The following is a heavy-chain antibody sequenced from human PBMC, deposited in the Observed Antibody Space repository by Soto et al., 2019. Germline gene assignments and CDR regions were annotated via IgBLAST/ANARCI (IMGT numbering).Heavy chain of an antibody. CDR3: ARARGYCSGGSCSGRYYYYYYGMDV. CDR1: GFTFSSYG. D-gene: IGHD2-15*01. Sequence: QVQLVESGGGVVQPGRSLRLSCAASGFTFSSYGMHWVRQAPGKGLEWVAVIWYDGSNKYYADSVKGRFTISRDNSKNTLYLQRNSLRAEDTAVYYCARARGYCSGGSCSGRYYYYYYGMDVWGQGTTVTVSS. CDR2: IWYDGSNK. J-gene: IGHJ6*02. V-gene: IGHV3-33*01.